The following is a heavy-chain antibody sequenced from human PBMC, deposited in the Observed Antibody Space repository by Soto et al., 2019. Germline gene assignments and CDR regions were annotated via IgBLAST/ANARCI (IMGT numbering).Heavy chain of an antibody. V-gene: IGHV4-59*01. CDR3: ARYYCSGGSCNSNFDY. CDR2: IYYTGST. CDR1: GGPISGYY. D-gene: IGHD2-15*01. Sequence: WETLSLTCTVSGGPISGYYWSWIRQPPGKGLEWIGYIYYTGSTNYNPSLKSRVTISVDMSKNHFSLKLSSVTAADTAVYYCARYYCSGGSCNSNFDYWGQGTLVTVSS. J-gene: IGHJ4*02.